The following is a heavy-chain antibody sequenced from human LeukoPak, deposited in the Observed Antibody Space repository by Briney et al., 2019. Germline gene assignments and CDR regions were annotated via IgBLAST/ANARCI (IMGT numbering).Heavy chain of an antibody. CDR3: AREGGYYYDSTGYYPFDY. CDR2: ISGSDGST. D-gene: IGHD3-22*01. CDR1: GFTFSNYA. J-gene: IGHJ4*02. Sequence: GGSLRLSCAASGFTFSNYAMSWVRQAPGKGLEWVSAISGSDGSTNYADSVKGRFTISRDNSKNTLYLQMNSLRAEDTAVYYCAREGGYYYDSTGYYPFDYWGQGTLVTVSS. V-gene: IGHV3-23*01.